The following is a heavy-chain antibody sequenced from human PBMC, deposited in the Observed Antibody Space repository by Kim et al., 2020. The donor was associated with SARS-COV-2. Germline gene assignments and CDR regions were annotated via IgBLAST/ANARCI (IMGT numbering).Heavy chain of an antibody. CDR2: ISSNGGST. CDR1: GFTFSSYA. V-gene: IGHV3-64D*09. CDR3: GSGGLGGPGDY. J-gene: IGHJ4*02. D-gene: IGHD2-15*01. Sequence: GGSLRLSCSASGFTFSSYAMHWVRQAPGKGLEYVSAISSNGGSTYYADSVKGRFTISRDNSKNTLYLQMSSLRAEDTAVYYCGSGGLGGPGDYWGQGTLVTVSS.